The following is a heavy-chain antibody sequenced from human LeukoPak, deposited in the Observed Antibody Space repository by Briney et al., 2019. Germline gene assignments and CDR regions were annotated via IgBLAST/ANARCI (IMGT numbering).Heavy chain of an antibody. Sequence: GGSLRLSCAASGFTFSSYSMNWVRQAPGKGLEWASYISSSSSTIYYADSVKGRFTISRDNAKNSLYLQMNSLRVEDTAVYYCARGSSAGSSGFWGQGTLVTVSS. V-gene: IGHV3-48*01. J-gene: IGHJ4*02. CDR3: ARGSSAGSSGF. D-gene: IGHD6-25*01. CDR1: GFTFSSYS. CDR2: ISSSSSTI.